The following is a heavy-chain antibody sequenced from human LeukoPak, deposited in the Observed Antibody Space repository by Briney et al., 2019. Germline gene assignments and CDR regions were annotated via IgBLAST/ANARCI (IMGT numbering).Heavy chain of an antibody. CDR2: IGAGGTFT. J-gene: IGHJ4*02. D-gene: IGHD1-26*01. CDR3: ARSVPRIVGATRHSAPDY. V-gene: IGHV3-23*01. Sequence: SGGSLRLSCTASGFTFSSYAMNWVRQAPGKGLEWVSGIGAGGTFTYYADSVKGRFTIFRDNSRNTLYLQMNSLRSDDTAVYYCARSVPRIVGATRHSAPDYWGQGTLVTVSS. CDR1: GFTFSSYA.